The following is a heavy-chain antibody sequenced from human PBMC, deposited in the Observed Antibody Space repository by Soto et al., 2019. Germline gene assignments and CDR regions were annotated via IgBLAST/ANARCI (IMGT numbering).Heavy chain of an antibody. Sequence: EVQLVESGGDLVQPGGSLRLSCAASGFTFSSYDLHWVRQTTGKGLEWVSGIGKAGDTYYAGSVKGRFTFSRENAKNSLYLQMNSLRAGDTAVYYCTRGAAGFDYWGQGTLVTVSS. V-gene: IGHV3-13*01. CDR2: IGKAGDT. D-gene: IGHD6-13*01. CDR3: TRGAAGFDY. CDR1: GFTFSSYD. J-gene: IGHJ4*02.